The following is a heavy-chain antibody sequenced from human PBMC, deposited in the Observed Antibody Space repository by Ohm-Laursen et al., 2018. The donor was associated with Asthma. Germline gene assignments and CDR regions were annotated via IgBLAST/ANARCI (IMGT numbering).Heavy chain of an antibody. CDR1: GLPFSNFW. CDR2: IYPDGGEK. Sequence: GSLRLSCAASGLPFSNFWMSWVRQAPGKGLEWVANIYPDGGEKYYVDSVDGRFTISRDNAKNSLYLQMNSLRAEDTAVYYCAKASNYYDSTSYYFDYWGQGTLVTVSS. V-gene: IGHV3-7*05. J-gene: IGHJ4*02. CDR3: AKASNYYDSTSYYFDY. D-gene: IGHD3-22*01.